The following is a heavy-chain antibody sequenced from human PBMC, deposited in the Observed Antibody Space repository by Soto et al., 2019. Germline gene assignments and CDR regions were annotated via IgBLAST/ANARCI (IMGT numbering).Heavy chain of an antibody. CDR3: ASLKSSGWYREGRQDNYYYYGMDV. CDR1: GFTFSSYS. V-gene: IGHV3-21*01. D-gene: IGHD6-19*01. CDR2: ISSSSSYI. Sequence: PGGSLRLSCAASGFTFSSYSMNWVRQAPGKGLEWVSSISSSSSYIYYADSVKGRFTISRDNAKNSLYLQMNSLRAEDTAVYYCASLKSSGWYREGRQDNYYYYGMDVWGQGTTVTVSS. J-gene: IGHJ6*02.